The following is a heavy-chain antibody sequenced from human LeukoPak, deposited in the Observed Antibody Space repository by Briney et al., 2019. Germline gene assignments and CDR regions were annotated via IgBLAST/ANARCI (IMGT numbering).Heavy chain of an antibody. V-gene: IGHV4-4*07. CDR3: ARDRIAAAGTSGLYYFDY. J-gene: IGHJ4*02. CDR1: GGSISSYY. Sequence: SETLSLTCTVSGGSISSYYWSWIRQPAGKGLEWIGRIYTSGSTNYNPSLKSRVTMSVDTSKNQFSLKLSSVTAADTAVYYCARDRIAAAGTSGLYYFDYWGQGTLVTVSS. CDR2: IYTSGST. D-gene: IGHD6-13*01.